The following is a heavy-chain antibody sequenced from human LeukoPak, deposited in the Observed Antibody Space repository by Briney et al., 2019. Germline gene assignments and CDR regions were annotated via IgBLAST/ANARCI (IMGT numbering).Heavy chain of an antibody. V-gene: IGHV4-59*08. D-gene: IGHD6-19*01. Sequence: MLSETLSLTCTFSGGSISSYYWTWFRQPPGWGLEWIGSFYNSGSTSYNPSLGSRVTISLDTSKNLFSLKLTSVTAADTAVYYCASTQQWLASYYWGQGTLVTVSS. CDR3: ASTQQWLASYY. CDR1: GGSISSYY. J-gene: IGHJ4*02. CDR2: FYNSGST.